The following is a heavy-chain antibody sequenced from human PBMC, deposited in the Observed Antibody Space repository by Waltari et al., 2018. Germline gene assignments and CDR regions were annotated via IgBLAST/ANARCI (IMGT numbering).Heavy chain of an antibody. CDR1: GYSISSGYY. D-gene: IGHD2-15*01. CDR3: ARGRLATDPFDI. Sequence: QVQLQESGPGLVKPSETLSLTCAVSGYSISSGYYWGWIRQPPGKGLEWIGYIYYSGSTNYNPSLKSRVTISVDTSKNQFSLKLSSVTAADTAVYYCARGRLATDPFDIWGQGTMVTVSS. V-gene: IGHV4-61*01. CDR2: IYYSGST. J-gene: IGHJ3*02.